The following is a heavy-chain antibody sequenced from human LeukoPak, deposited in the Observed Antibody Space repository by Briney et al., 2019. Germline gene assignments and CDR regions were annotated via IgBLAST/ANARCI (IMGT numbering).Heavy chain of an antibody. V-gene: IGHV3-30*18. CDR3: AQASAQDTAMVD. J-gene: IGHJ4*02. CDR2: ISYDGSNK. Sequence: GGSLRLSCTASGFTFSSYAMSWVRQAPGKGLEWVAVISYDGSNKYYADSVKGRFTISRDNSKNTLYLQMNSLRAEDTAVYYCAQASAQDTAMVDWGQGTLVTVSS. CDR1: GFTFSSYA. D-gene: IGHD5-18*01.